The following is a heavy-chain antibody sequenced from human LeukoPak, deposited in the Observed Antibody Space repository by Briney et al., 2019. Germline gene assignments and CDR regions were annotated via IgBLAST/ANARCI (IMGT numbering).Heavy chain of an antibody. Sequence: ASVKVSCKASGGTFSSYAISWVRQAPGQGLEWMGGIIPIFGTANYAQKFQGRVTITADESTSTAYMELSSLRSEDTAVYYCAREPRVGAPLRAPPTWGQGTLVTVSS. V-gene: IGHV1-69*13. D-gene: IGHD1-26*01. CDR2: IIPIFGTA. CDR3: AREPRVGAPLRAPPT. J-gene: IGHJ4*02. CDR1: GGTFSSYA.